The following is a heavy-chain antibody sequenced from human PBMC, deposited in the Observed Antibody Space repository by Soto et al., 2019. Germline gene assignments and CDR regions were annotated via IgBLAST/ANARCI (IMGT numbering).Heavy chain of an antibody. CDR2: IWYDGSNK. CDR1: GFTFSSYG. CDR3: ARDPTGYYPDYYYYMDV. V-gene: IGHV3-33*01. D-gene: IGHD3-9*01. Sequence: LRLSCAASGFTFSSYGMHWVRQAPGKGLEWVAVIWYDGSNKYYADSVKGRFTISRDNSKNTLYLQMNSLRAEDTAVYYCARDPTGYYPDYYYYMDVWGKGTTVTVSS. J-gene: IGHJ6*03.